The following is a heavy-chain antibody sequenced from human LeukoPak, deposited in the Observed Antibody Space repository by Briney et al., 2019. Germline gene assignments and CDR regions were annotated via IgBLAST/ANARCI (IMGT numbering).Heavy chain of an antibody. J-gene: IGHJ4*02. CDR3: ARGLDGSGSYYDSPLDY. CDR1: GFTFSSYE. V-gene: IGHV3-48*03. Sequence: GGSLRLSCVASGFTFSSYEMNWVRQAPGEGLEWVSYISSSDSGDSTIYYADSVKGRFTISRDDAKKSLYLQMNSLRAEDTAVYYCARGLDGSGSYYDSPLDYWGQGTLITVSS. D-gene: IGHD3-10*01. CDR2: ISSSDSGDSTI.